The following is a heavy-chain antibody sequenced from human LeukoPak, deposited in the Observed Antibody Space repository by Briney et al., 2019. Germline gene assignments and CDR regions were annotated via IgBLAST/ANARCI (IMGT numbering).Heavy chain of an antibody. CDR3: ARGQAVAGTDFQH. V-gene: IGHV4-59*01. Sequence: SETLSLTCTVSGGSISSYYWSWIRQPPGKGLEWIGYIYYSGSTNYNPSLKSRVTISVDTSKNQFSLKLSSVTAADTAVYYCARGQAVAGTDFQHWGQGTLVTVSS. J-gene: IGHJ1*01. CDR1: GGSISSYY. CDR2: IYYSGST. D-gene: IGHD6-19*01.